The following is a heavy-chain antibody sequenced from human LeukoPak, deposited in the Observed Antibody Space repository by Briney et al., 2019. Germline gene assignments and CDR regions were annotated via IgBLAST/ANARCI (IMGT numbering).Heavy chain of an antibody. CDR1: GFTFSSYG. CDR2: ISYDGSDK. J-gene: IGHJ4*02. CDR3: AKDLRDYAFPY. D-gene: IGHD4-17*01. Sequence: GGSLRLSCAASGFTFSSYGMHWVRQAPGKGLEWVAVISYDGSDKYYADSVKGRFTISRDNSKNTLYLQMNSLRAEDTAVYYCAKDLRDYAFPYWGQGTLVTVSS. V-gene: IGHV3-30*18.